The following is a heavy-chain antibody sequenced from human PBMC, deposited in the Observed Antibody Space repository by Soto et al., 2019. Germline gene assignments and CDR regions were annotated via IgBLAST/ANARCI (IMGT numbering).Heavy chain of an antibody. CDR1: GFTFSSYS. CDR2: ISSSSSYI. Sequence: EVQLVESGGGLVKPGGSLRLSSAASGFTFSSYSMNWVRQAPGKGLEWVSSISSSSSYIYYADSVKGRFTISRDNAKNSLYLQMNSLRAEDTAVYYCARDRWFGEFWWFDPWGQGTLVTVSS. D-gene: IGHD3-10*01. CDR3: ARDRWFGEFWWFDP. V-gene: IGHV3-21*01. J-gene: IGHJ5*02.